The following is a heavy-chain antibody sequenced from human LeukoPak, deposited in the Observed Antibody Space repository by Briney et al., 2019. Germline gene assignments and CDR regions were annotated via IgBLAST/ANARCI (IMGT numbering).Heavy chain of an antibody. J-gene: IGHJ6*03. CDR3: ARDWGVEARPGYMDV. V-gene: IGHV1-69*06. CDR2: IIPIFGTA. Sequence: SVKVSCKASGGTFSSYAISWVRQAPGQGLEWMGGIIPIFGTANYAQKFQGRVTITADKSTSTAYMELSSLRSEDTAVYFCARDWGVEARPGYMDVWGKGTTVTVSS. CDR1: GGTFSSYA. D-gene: IGHD6-6*01.